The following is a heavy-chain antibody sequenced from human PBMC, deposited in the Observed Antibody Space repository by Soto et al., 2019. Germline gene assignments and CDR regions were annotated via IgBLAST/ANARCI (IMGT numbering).Heavy chain of an antibody. D-gene: IGHD6-13*01. Sequence: SETLSLTCTFSGGSLSSDNYYWGWIRQPPGKGLEWLGNIYHSGSTNYNPSLKSRVTISVDKSKNQFSLKLSSVTAADTAVYYCARAAMGGSSWPFDYWGQGTLVTVSS. CDR2: IYHSGST. J-gene: IGHJ4*02. CDR1: GGSLSSDNYY. CDR3: ARAAMGGSSWPFDY. V-gene: IGHV4-39*07.